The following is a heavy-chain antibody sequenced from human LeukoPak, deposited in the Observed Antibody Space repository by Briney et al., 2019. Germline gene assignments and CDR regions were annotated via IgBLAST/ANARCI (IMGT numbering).Heavy chain of an antibody. V-gene: IGHV5-51*01. CDR2: IYPGDSDT. D-gene: IGHD3-10*01. CDR3: ARQGGMVRGVIWRPKHWFDP. Sequence: GESLKISCKGSRYIFTNDWIGWVRQMPGKGLEWMGIIYPGDSDTRYSPSFQGQVTISADKSISTAYLQWSSLKASDTAMYYCARQGGMVRGVIWRPKHWFDPWGQGTLVTVSS. J-gene: IGHJ5*02. CDR1: RYIFTNDW.